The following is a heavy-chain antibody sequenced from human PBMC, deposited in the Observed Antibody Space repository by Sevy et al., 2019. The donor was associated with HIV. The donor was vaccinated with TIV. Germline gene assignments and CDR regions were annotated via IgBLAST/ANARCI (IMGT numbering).Heavy chain of an antibody. J-gene: IGHJ6*02. Sequence: GGSLRLSCAASGFTFSNAWMNWVRQAPGKGLEWVGRIKSKTDGGTTDYAAPVKGRFTISVDASKNTLYLQMNSLKTADTAVDYCTTDHGDYDSSGNYYNWYYYGMDVWGQGTTVTVSS. D-gene: IGHD3-22*01. CDR2: IKSKTDGGTT. CDR1: GFTFSNAW. CDR3: TTDHGDYDSSGNYYNWYYYGMDV. V-gene: IGHV3-15*07.